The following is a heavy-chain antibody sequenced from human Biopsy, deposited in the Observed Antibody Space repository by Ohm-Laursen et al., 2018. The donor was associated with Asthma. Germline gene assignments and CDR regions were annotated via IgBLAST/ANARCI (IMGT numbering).Heavy chain of an antibody. D-gene: IGHD3-22*01. V-gene: IGHV3-53*01. J-gene: IGHJ4*02. CDR2: IYSGGTP. Sequence: GSLRLSCVASGFAVSRDHMFWVRQAPGKGLEWVSVIYSGGTPHTADSVRGRFTISRDYSKNTLYLQMHSLRAEDTAVYYCARGDSSNWSHYYFDYWGQGTLVTVSS. CDR3: ARGDSSNWSHYYFDY. CDR1: GFAVSRDH.